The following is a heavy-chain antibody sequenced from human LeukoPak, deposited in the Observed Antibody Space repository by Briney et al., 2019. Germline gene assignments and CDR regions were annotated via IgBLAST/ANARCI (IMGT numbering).Heavy chain of an antibody. V-gene: IGHV4-39*07. D-gene: IGHD1-26*01. CDR2: IYYSGST. Sequence: PSETLSLTCTVSGGSISSSSYYWGWIRQPPGKGLEWIGSIYYSGSTYYNPSLKSRVTISVDTSKNQFSLKLSSVTAADTAVYYCVSGSYYYYYYMDVWGKGTTVTVSS. J-gene: IGHJ6*03. CDR1: GGSISSSSYY. CDR3: VSGSYYYYYYMDV.